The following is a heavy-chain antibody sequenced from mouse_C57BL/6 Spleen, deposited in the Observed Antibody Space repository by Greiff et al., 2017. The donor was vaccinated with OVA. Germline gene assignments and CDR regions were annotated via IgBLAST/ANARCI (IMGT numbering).Heavy chain of an antibody. J-gene: IGHJ4*01. CDR1: GFNIKNTY. D-gene: IGHD2-12*01. CDR2: IDPANGNT. CDR3: AKDRPYSDAMDY. Sequence: VQLQQSVAELVRPGASVKLSCTASGFNIKNTYMHWVKQRPEQGLEWIGRIDPANGNTKYAPKFQGKATMTADTSSNTAYLQLSSLTSADTAICYWAKDRPYSDAMDYWGQGTSVTVSS. V-gene: IGHV14-3*01.